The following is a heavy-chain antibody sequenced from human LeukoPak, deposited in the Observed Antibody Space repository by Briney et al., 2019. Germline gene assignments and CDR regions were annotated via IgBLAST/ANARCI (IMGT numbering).Heavy chain of an antibody. CDR1: EFTFSSYS. CDR2: ISSTASSI. D-gene: IGHD4-23*01. V-gene: IGHV3-48*04. J-gene: IGHJ5*02. CDR3: ARDVTYHGGDWFDP. Sequence: SGGSLRLSCAASEFTFSSYSMSWVRQAPGKGLEWVSYISSTASSIYYADSVEGRFTISRDNAKNSLYLQMNSLRAEDTAVYYCARDVTYHGGDWFDPWGQGTLVTVSS.